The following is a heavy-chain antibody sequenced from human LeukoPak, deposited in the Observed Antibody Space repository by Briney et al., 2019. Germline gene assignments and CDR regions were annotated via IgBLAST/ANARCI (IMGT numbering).Heavy chain of an antibody. CDR2: ISGSGGST. J-gene: IGHJ4*02. D-gene: IGHD3-10*01. Sequence: GGSLSLSCAASGFTFSSYAMSWVRQAPGKGLEWVSAISGSGGSTYYADSVKGRFTISRDNSKNTLYLQMNSLRAEDTAVYYCAKDSSIRTTITMVRGVLDYWGQGTLVTVSS. CDR3: AKDSSIRTTITMVRGVLDY. V-gene: IGHV3-23*01. CDR1: GFTFSSYA.